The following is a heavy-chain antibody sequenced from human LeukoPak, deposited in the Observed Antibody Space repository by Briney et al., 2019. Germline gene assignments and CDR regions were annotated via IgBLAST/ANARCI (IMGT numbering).Heavy chain of an antibody. CDR3: ARDRGYNYWYFDL. CDR1: GGSFSGYY. CDR2: INHSGST. D-gene: IGHD5-18*01. J-gene: IGHJ2*01. Sequence: SETLSLTCAVYGGSFSGYYWSWIRQPPGKGLEWIGEINHSGSTNYNPSLKSRVTISVDTSKNQFSLKLSSVTAADTAVYYCARDRGYNYWYFDLWGRGTLVTASS. V-gene: IGHV4-34*01.